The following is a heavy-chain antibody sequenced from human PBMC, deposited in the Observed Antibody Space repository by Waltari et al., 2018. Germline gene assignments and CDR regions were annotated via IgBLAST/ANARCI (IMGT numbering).Heavy chain of an antibody. Sequence: QVQLQQWGAGLLKPSETLSLTCAVYGGSFRGYYWRWLRQPPGKGLEWIGEFHHSESTNYNPSLKSRVTISVDTSKNQFSLKLSSVTAADTAVYYCARMDIVVVPAASWFDPWGQGTLVTVSS. D-gene: IGHD2-2*03. CDR1: GGSFRGYY. J-gene: IGHJ5*02. CDR3: ARMDIVVVPAASWFDP. V-gene: IGHV4-34*01. CDR2: FHHSEST.